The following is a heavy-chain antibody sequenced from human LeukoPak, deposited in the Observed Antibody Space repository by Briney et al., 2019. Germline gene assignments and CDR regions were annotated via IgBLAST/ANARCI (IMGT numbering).Heavy chain of an antibody. J-gene: IGHJ6*03. CDR3: ARTTEGGYTYDYFYYYYMDV. CDR1: GGSFSGYY. CDR2: INHSGST. Sequence: SGTLSLTCAVYGGSFSGYYWSWIRQPPGKGLEWIGEINHSGSTNYNPSLKSRVTISVDTSKNQFSLKLSSVTAADTAVYYCARTTEGGYTYDYFYYYYMDVWGKGTTVTISS. V-gene: IGHV4-34*01. D-gene: IGHD5-18*01.